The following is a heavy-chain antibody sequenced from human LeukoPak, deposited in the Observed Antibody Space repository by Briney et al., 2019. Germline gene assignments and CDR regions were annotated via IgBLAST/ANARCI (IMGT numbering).Heavy chain of an antibody. CDR1: GYTFTGYY. CDR2: INPNSGGT. CDR3: ARDIRGYSYGATPDYGMDV. V-gene: IGHV1-2*02. D-gene: IGHD5-18*01. J-gene: IGHJ6*02. Sequence: GASVKVSCKASGYTFTGYYMHWVRQAPGQGLEWMGWINPNSGGTNYAQKFQGRVTMTRDTSISTAYMELSRLRSDDTAVYYCARDIRGYSYGATPDYGMDVWGQGTTVTVSS.